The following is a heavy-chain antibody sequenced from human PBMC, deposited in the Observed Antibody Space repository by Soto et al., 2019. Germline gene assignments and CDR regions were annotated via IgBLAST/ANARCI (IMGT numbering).Heavy chain of an antibody. V-gene: IGHV4-59*01. J-gene: IGHJ4*02. CDR3: ARGRAAAGIVFDY. CDR1: DGSISSYY. D-gene: IGHD6-13*01. Sequence: SETLSLTCTVSDGSISSYYWSWIRQPPGKGLEWIGYIYYSGSTNYNPSLKSRVTISVDTSKNQFSLKLSSVTAADTAVYYCARGRAAAGIVFDYWGQGTLVTVSS. CDR2: IYYSGST.